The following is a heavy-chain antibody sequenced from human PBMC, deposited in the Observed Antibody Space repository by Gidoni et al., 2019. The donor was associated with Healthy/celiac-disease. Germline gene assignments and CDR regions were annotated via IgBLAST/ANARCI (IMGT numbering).Heavy chain of an antibody. CDR2: IFSNDEK. D-gene: IGHD3-16*01. Sequence: QVTLKESGPVLVKPTETLTLTCTVSGFSLSNARMGVSWIRQPPGKALEWLAHIFSNDEKPYSTSLKSRLTISKDTSKSQVVLTMTNMDPVDTATYYCARISGTYAIDSFDYWGQGTLVTVSS. CDR1: GFSLSNARMG. V-gene: IGHV2-26*01. J-gene: IGHJ4*02. CDR3: ARISGTYAIDSFDY.